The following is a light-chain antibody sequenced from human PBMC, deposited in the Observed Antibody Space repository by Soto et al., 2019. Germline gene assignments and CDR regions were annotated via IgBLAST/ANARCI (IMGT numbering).Light chain of an antibody. J-gene: IGKJ1*01. V-gene: IGKV3-20*01. Sequence: EVLLTQSPGTLSLSPGASATLSCRASQGVPTTYVAWYQHRPGQAPRLLIYDASNRAAGTPGRFSGSRSGTDFTLTINRLEPEDFAVYYCQHYGASPGSFGQGTKVEIK. CDR1: QGVPTTY. CDR3: QHYGASPGS. CDR2: DAS.